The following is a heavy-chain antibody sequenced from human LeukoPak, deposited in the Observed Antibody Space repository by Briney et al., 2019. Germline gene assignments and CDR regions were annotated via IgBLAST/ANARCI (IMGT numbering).Heavy chain of an antibody. V-gene: IGHV4-34*01. J-gene: IGHJ2*01. CDR2: INHSGST. CDR1: GGSFSGYY. D-gene: IGHD5-18*01. Sequence: PSETLSLTCAVYGGSFSGYYWSWIRQPPGKGLEWIGEINHSGSTNYNPSLKSRVTISVDTSKNQFSLKLSSVTAADTAVYYCARDRDLRKGYSYGIRYFDLWGRGTLVTVSS. CDR3: ARDRDLRKGYSYGIRYFDL.